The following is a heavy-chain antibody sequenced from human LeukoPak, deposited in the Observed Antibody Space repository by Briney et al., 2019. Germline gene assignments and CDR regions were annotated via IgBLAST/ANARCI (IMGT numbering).Heavy chain of an antibody. CDR3: AREAEIVVVPAAPKYYYYYGMDV. D-gene: IGHD2-2*01. V-gene: IGHV1-18*04. CDR2: ISAYNGNT. CDR1: GYTFTSYG. J-gene: IGHJ6*04. Sequence: ASVKVSCKASGYTFTSYGISWVRQAPGQGLEWMGWISAYNGNTNYAQKLQGRVTMTTDTSTSTAYMELRSLRSDDTAVYYCAREAEIVVVPAAPKYYYYYGMDVWGKGTTVTVSS.